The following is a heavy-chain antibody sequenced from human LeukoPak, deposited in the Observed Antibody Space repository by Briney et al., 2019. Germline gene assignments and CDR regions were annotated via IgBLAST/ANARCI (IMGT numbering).Heavy chain of an antibody. Sequence: PSETLSLTCAVYGGSFSGYYWSWIRQPPGKGLEWIGEINHSGGTNYNPSLKSRVTISVDTSKNQFSLKLSSVTAADTAVYYCARALLWFGELSNWFDPWGQGTLVTVSS. CDR1: GGSFSGYY. CDR3: ARALLWFGELSNWFDP. J-gene: IGHJ5*02. V-gene: IGHV4-34*01. CDR2: INHSGGT. D-gene: IGHD3-10*01.